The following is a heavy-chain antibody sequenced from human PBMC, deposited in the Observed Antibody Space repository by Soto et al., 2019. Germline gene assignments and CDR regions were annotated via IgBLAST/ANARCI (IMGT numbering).Heavy chain of an antibody. CDR1: GYTFTSYA. J-gene: IGHJ4*02. Sequence: ASVKVSCKASGYTFTSYAMHWVRQAPGQRLEWMGWINAGNGNTKYSQKFQGRVTITRDTSASTAYMELSSLRSEDTAVYYCVRTYYYGSGSFSFDYWGQGTLVTFPS. D-gene: IGHD3-10*01. CDR2: INAGNGNT. V-gene: IGHV1-3*01. CDR3: VRTYYYGSGSFSFDY.